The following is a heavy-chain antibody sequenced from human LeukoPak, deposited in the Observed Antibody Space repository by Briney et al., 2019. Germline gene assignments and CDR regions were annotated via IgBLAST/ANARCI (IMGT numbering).Heavy chain of an antibody. D-gene: IGHD3-22*01. J-gene: IGHJ4*02. V-gene: IGHV3-53*01. CDR3: ARGLMYYDSSGFGDY. CDR1: GFTVSSNY. CDR2: IYSGGNT. Sequence: GGSLRLSCAASGFTVSSNYMSWVRQAPGKGLEWVSVIYSGGNTYYADSVKGRFTISRDNSKNTLYLQMNSLRVEDTAVYYCARGLMYYDSSGFGDYWGQGTLVTVSS.